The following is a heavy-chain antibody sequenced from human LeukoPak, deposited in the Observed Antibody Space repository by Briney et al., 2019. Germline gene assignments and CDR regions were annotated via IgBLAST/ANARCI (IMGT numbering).Heavy chain of an antibody. CDR1: GFTFTDYW. D-gene: IGHD3-22*01. CDR3: AREPGGYYDSSGFLDY. V-gene: IGHV3-74*01. J-gene: IGHJ4*02. CDR2: INSDGSIT. Sequence: PGGSLRLSCAASGFTFTDYWMSWVRQAPGKGLVWVSRINSDGSITNYADSVKGRFTITRDSAKNTPYLQMNSLRAEDTAEYFCAREPGGYYDSSGFLDYWGQGTVVTVSS.